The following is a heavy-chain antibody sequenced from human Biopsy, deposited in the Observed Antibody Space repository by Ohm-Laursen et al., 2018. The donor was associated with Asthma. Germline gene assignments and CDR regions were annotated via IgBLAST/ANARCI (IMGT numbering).Heavy chain of an antibody. J-gene: IGHJ4*02. CDR1: GYSLTDLS. Sequence: ASVKVSCKISGYSLTDLSMHWVRQAPGQGLEWMGGHDHEEGGTVNAWRFQGRVTMTEDTSTDTAYMELSSLSSDDTAVYYCASDFPKDYVRYNFQFWGQGTLDTVSS. CDR3: ASDFPKDYVRYNFQF. CDR2: HDHEEGGT. D-gene: IGHD4-17*01. V-gene: IGHV1-24*01.